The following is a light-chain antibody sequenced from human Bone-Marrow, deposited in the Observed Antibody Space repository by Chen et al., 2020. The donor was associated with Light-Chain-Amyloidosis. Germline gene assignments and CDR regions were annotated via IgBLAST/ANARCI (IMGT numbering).Light chain of an antibody. J-gene: IGLJ3*02. CDR1: SGTIATKY. CDR2: EDD. Sequence: MLTQPHSVSESPGKTVIISCSRSSGTIATKYVQWYQQRPGSSPTTVIYEDDQRPSGVPDRFSGSIDRSSNSASLTISGLKTEDEADYYCQSYQGSSQGVFGGGTKLTVL. CDR3: QSYQGSSQGV. V-gene: IGLV6-57*01.